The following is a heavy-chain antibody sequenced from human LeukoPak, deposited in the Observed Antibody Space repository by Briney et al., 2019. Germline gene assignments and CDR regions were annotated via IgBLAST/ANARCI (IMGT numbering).Heavy chain of an antibody. CDR3: AVARGLTDPLDF. CDR1: RFTFSSPT. Sequence: ASVKVSCKASRFTFSSPTVQWVRQARGQRLEWIGWIVVGSGYTNYAQKFQERVTFTGDTSTGTVYMELSSLRSEDTAVYYCAVARGLTDPLDFWGQGTLVTVSS. D-gene: IGHD3-10*01. J-gene: IGHJ4*02. CDR2: IVVGSGYT. V-gene: IGHV1-58*01.